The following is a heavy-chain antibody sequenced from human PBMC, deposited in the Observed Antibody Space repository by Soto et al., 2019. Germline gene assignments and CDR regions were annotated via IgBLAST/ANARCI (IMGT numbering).Heavy chain of an antibody. CDR2: ISYDGSNK. J-gene: IGHJ5*02. V-gene: IGHV3-30*18. CDR1: GFTFSSYG. CDR3: AKEGYSSGWYRYNWFDP. Sequence: QVQLVESGGGVVQPGRSLRLSCAASGFTFSSYGMHWVRQAPGKGLEWVAVISYDGSNKYYADSVKGRFTISRDNSKNTLYLQMNSLRAEDTAVYYCAKEGYSSGWYRYNWFDPWGQGTLVTVSS. D-gene: IGHD6-19*01.